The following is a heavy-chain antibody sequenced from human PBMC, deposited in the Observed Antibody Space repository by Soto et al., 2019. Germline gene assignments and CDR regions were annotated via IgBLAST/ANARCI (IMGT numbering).Heavy chain of an antibody. Sequence: EVQLVESGGGLVQPGGSLRLSCAVSGFTFSTYWMTWVRQAPGKGLEWVANIKEDGSEKHYVDSVKGRFTISRDNAKNSLYLHMNSLRAEDTAVYFCARGGSESDYWGQGTLVTVSS. V-gene: IGHV3-7*01. D-gene: IGHD3-10*01. J-gene: IGHJ4*02. CDR2: IKEDGSEK. CDR3: ARGGSESDY. CDR1: GFTFSTYW.